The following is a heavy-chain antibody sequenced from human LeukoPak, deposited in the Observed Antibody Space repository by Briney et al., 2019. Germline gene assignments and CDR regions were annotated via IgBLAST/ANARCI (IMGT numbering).Heavy chain of an antibody. D-gene: IGHD5-24*01. J-gene: IGHJ4*02. CDR3: AMSVEMPPIPSFDY. CDR2: VSAPNTP. Sequence: GASVKVSCKTSGYIFTPHHIHWMRQAPGQGLELLGWVSAPNTPEYSQKFQGRVVITRDASATTSYLELNSLRSEDTAVYYCAMSVEMPPIPSFDYWGQGTLVTVSS. CDR1: GYIFTPHH. V-gene: IGHV1-3*01.